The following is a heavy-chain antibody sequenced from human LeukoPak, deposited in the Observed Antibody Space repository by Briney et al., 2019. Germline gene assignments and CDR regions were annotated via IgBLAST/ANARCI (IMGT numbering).Heavy chain of an antibody. D-gene: IGHD2-8*01. J-gene: IGHJ4*02. V-gene: IGHV4-61*01. Sequence: SETLSLTCTVSGGSISSSSYYWGWIRQPPGTGLEWIGYIYYSGSTNYNPSLKSRVTISVDTSKNQFSLKLSSVTAADTAVYYCARDGYYPSYFDYWGQGTLVTVSS. CDR2: IYYSGST. CDR1: GGSISSSSYY. CDR3: ARDGYYPSYFDY.